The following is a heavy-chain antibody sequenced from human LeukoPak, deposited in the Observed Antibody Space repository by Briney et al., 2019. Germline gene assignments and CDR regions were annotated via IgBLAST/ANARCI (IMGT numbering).Heavy chain of an antibody. V-gene: IGHV1-46*01. D-gene: IGHD3-3*01. J-gene: IGHJ5*02. CDR3: ARDHEYYDFWSGYFWFDP. Sequence: GASVKVSCKASGYTFTSHYMHWVRQAPGQGLEWMGIINPSGGSTSYAQKFQGRVTMTRDTSTSTVYMELSSLRSEDTAVYYCARDHEYYDFWSGYFWFDPWGQGTLVTVSS. CDR1: GYTFTSHY. CDR2: INPSGGST.